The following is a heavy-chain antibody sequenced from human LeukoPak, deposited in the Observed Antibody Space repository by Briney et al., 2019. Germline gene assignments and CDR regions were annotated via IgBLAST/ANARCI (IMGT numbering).Heavy chain of an antibody. Sequence: SVKVSCKASGYTFTSYYMHWVRQAPGQGLEWMGGIIPIFGTANYAQKFQGRVTITADESTSTAYMELSSLRSEDTAVYYCARARLYCSGGSCYPNWFDPWGQGTLVTVSS. CDR3: ARARLYCSGGSCYPNWFDP. CDR2: IIPIFGTA. V-gene: IGHV1-69*13. D-gene: IGHD2-15*01. CDR1: GYTFTSYY. J-gene: IGHJ5*02.